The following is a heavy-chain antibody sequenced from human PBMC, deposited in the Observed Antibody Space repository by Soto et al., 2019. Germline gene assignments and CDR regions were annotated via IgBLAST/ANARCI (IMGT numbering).Heavy chain of an antibody. D-gene: IGHD3-3*01. CDR1: GRSLSGYY. CDR3: ARVAKPQLGVVTIALDY. Sequence: SETLSLTCAVYGRSLSGYYWCWIRQPPGNGLEWIGEINQSGSTNYNPSFKSRVTTTVDTSKNQFSLKLSSVTVADTGVYYCARVAKPQLGVVTIALDYWGQGPLVTSPQ. V-gene: IGHV4-34*01. J-gene: IGHJ4*02. CDR2: INQSGST.